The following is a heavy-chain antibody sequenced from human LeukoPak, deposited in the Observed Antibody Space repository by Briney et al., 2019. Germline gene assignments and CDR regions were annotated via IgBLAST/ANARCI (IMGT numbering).Heavy chain of an antibody. J-gene: IGHJ6*03. CDR1: GGSFSGYY. CDR3: ARRGPKRMTTVVTVYRVGYYYYYMDV. CDR2: INHSGST. V-gene: IGHV4-34*01. Sequence: SETLSLTCAVYGGSFSGYYWSWIRQPPGKGLEWIGEINHSGSTNYNPSLKSRVTISVDTSKNQFSLKLSSVTAADTAVYYCARRGPKRMTTVVTVYRVGYYYYYMDVWGKGTTVTISS. D-gene: IGHD4-23*01.